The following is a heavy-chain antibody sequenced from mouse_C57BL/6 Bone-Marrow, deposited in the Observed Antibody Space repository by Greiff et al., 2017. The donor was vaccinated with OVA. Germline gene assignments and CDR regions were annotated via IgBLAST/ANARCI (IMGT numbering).Heavy chain of an antibody. CDR1: GFTFNTYA. Sequence: EVQGVESGGGLVQPKGSLKLSCAASGFTFNTYAMHWVRQAPGKGLEWVARIRSKSSNYATYYADSVKDRFTISRDDSQSMLYLQMNNLKTEDTAMYYCVRGYGSSYNYAMDYWGQGTSVTVSS. V-gene: IGHV10-3*01. CDR3: VRGYGSSYNYAMDY. CDR2: IRSKSSNYAT. J-gene: IGHJ4*01. D-gene: IGHD1-1*01.